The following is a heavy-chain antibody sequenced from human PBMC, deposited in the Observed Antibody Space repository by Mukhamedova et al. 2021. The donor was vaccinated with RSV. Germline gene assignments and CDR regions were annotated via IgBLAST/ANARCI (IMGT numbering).Heavy chain of an antibody. D-gene: IGHD1-26*01. CDR2: IGGTVEST. CDR3: AHRIVGAGPFDY. J-gene: IGHJ4*02. V-gene: IGHV3-23*01. Sequence: QAPGKGLEWVSSIGGTVESTYYADSVKGRFAISRDNSNYTLFLQMNNLGAEDTAVYYCAHRIVGAGPFDYWGQGTLVNVSS.